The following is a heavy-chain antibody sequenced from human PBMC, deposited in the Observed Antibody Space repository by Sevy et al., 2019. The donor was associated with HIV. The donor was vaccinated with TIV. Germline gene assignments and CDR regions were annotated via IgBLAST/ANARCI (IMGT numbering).Heavy chain of an antibody. CDR1: GFTFSNYW. V-gene: IGHV3-7*01. Sequence: GESLKISCAASGFTFSNYWMSWVRQAPGKGLEWVANIKQDGSEKYYVDSVKGRFTISIDNAKNSLSLQMNSLRAGDTAMYYCARDKGQGWFDPWGQGTLVTVSS. J-gene: IGHJ5*02. CDR2: IKQDGSEK. CDR3: ARDKGQGWFDP.